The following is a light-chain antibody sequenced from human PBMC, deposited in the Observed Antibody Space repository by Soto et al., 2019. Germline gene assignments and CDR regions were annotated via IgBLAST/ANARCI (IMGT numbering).Light chain of an antibody. V-gene: IGKV1-39*01. Sequence: DIQMTQSPSSLSASVADRVTITCRASQSIRRSLNWYQQKPGKAPNLLIYAASSLQAGVPSRFSGSGSGTYFTLTINSLQPDDSATYYCQQYTLFPWTFGQGTKVDIK. J-gene: IGKJ1*01. CDR3: QQYTLFPWT. CDR2: AAS. CDR1: QSIRRS.